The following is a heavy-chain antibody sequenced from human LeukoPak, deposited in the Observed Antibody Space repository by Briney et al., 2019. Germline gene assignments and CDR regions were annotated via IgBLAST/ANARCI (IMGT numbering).Heavy chain of an antibody. CDR3: ARDGGGDIVVVPAAPYAFDI. V-gene: IGHV4-61*02. D-gene: IGHD2-2*01. Sequence: SQTLSLTCTVSGGSISSGSYYWSWIRQPAGTGLEWIGRIYTSGSTNYNPSLKSRVTISVDTPKNQFSLKLSSVTAADTAVYYCARDGGGDIVVVPAAPYAFDIWGQGTMVTVSS. CDR2: IYTSGST. J-gene: IGHJ3*02. CDR1: GGSISSGSYY.